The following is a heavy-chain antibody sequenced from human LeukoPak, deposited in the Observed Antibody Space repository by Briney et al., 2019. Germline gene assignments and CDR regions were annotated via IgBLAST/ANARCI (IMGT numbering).Heavy chain of an antibody. CDR1: RFGFTTYE. V-gene: IGHV3-48*03. CDR2: IRSSGSTT. CDR3: TRGGNTGYNYNAFDV. D-gene: IGHD3-22*01. J-gene: IGHJ3*01. Sequence: GGSLRLSCAASRFGFTTYEMNWVRQAPGKGLEWVSYIRSSGSTTYYANSVKGRFTISRDNAKNSLYLQMSSLRAEDTAVYYCTRGGNTGYNYNAFDVWGQGTMVTVSS.